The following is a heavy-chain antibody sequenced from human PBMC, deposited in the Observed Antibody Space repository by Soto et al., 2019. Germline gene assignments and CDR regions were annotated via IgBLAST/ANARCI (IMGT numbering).Heavy chain of an antibody. J-gene: IGHJ4*02. CDR3: AKDGRGPKDFDY. CDR1: GFTFSSYG. Sequence: QVQLVESGGGVVQPGRSLRLSCAASGFTFSSYGMHWVRQAPGKGLEWVAVISYDGSNKYYADSVKGRFTISRDNSKNTLYLQMTSLRAEDTAVYYCAKDGRGPKDFDYWGQGPLVTVSS. D-gene: IGHD3-10*01. V-gene: IGHV3-30*18. CDR2: ISYDGSNK.